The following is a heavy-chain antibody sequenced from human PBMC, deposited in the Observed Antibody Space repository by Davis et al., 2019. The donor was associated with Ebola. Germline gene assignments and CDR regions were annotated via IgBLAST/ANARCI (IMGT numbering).Heavy chain of an antibody. Sequence: KVSCKSSGGTFSSFAVGWVRQMPGKGLEWMGIIYPGDSDTRYSPSFQGQVTISADKSISTAYLQWSSLKASDTAMYYCARIEYYVWGAYDAFDIWGQGTMVTVSS. V-gene: IGHV5-51*01. CDR1: GGTFSSFA. CDR3: ARIEYYVWGAYDAFDI. CDR2: IYPGDSDT. J-gene: IGHJ3*02. D-gene: IGHD3-16*01.